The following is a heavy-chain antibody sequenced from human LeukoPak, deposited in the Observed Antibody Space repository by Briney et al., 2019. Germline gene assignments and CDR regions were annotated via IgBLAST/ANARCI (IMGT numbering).Heavy chain of an antibody. Sequence: PGGSLRLSCAASGFTFSSYSMNWVRQAPGKGLEWVSSISSSSSYIYYADSVKGRFTISRDNAKNSLYLQMNSLRAEDTAVYYCARDRDHAVGAPFGYNWFDPWGQGTLVTVSS. CDR1: GFTFSSYS. D-gene: IGHD1-26*01. CDR2: ISSSSSYI. J-gene: IGHJ5*02. V-gene: IGHV3-21*01. CDR3: ARDRDHAVGAPFGYNWFDP.